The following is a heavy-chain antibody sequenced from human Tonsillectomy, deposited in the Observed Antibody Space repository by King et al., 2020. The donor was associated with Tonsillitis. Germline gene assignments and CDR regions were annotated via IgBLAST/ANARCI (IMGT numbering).Heavy chain of an antibody. CDR2: IIPILDIT. CDR3: ASWAMASVLPNQLDAFDI. J-gene: IGHJ3*02. V-gene: IGHV1-69*04. Sequence: QLVQSGAEVKKPGSSVKVSCKASGGTFSSYAINWVRQAPGQGLEWMGRIIPILDITNYAQKFQGRVTITADKSTSTAYMELSSLRSEDTAVYYCASWAMASVLPNQLDAFDIWGQGTMVTVSS. D-gene: IGHD2/OR15-2a*01. CDR1: GGTFSSYA.